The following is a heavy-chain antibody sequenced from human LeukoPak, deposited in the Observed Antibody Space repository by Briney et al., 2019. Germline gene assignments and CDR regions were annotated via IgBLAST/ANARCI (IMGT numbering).Heavy chain of an antibody. Sequence: SETLSLTCTVSGGSISSYYWSWIRQPPGKGLEWIGYIYYSGSTNYNPSLKSRVTISVDTSKNQFSLKLSSVTAADTAVYYCARDGGYSGYDGFDYWGQGTLSPSPQ. D-gene: IGHD5-12*01. J-gene: IGHJ4*02. V-gene: IGHV4-59*01. CDR3: ARDGGYSGYDGFDY. CDR1: GGSISSYY. CDR2: IYYSGST.